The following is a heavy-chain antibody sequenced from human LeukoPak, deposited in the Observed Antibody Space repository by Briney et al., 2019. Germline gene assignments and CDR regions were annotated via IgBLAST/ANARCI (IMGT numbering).Heavy chain of an antibody. D-gene: IGHD3-22*01. V-gene: IGHV4-39*07. CDR2: INHSGST. CDR1: GGSISSGGYY. Sequence: PSETLSLTCTVSGGSISSGGYYWSWIRQPPGKGLEWIGEINHSGSTNYNPSLKSRVTISVDTSKNQFSLKVSSVTAADTAVYYCARVIGWGYYYDSSGYYHGHFDYWGQGTLVTVSS. CDR3: ARVIGWGYYYDSSGYYHGHFDY. J-gene: IGHJ4*02.